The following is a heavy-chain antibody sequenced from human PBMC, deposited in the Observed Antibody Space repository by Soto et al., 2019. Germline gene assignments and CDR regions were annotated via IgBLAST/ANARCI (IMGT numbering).Heavy chain of an antibody. Sequence: SETLSLTCALYGGSFSGYYWSWIRQPPGKGLEWIGEINHSGSTNYNPSLKSRVTISVDTSKNQFSLKLSSVTAADTAVYYCARNGPNWFDPWGQGTLVTVSS. V-gene: IGHV4-34*01. CDR2: INHSGST. CDR3: ARNGPNWFDP. CDR1: GGSFSGYY. J-gene: IGHJ5*02.